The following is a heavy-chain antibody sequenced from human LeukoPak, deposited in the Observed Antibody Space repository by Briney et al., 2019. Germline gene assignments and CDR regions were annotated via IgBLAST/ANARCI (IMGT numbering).Heavy chain of an antibody. J-gene: IGHJ6*02. CDR1: GFTFSSYS. V-gene: IGHV3-48*01. Sequence: GGSLRPSCAASGFTFSSYSMNWVRQAPGKGLEWVSYISSSSSTIYYADSVKGRFTISRDNAKNSLYLQMNSLRAEDTAVYYCARRSTITIFGVVPYYYYGMDVWGQGTTVTVSS. CDR2: ISSSSSTI. CDR3: ARRSTITIFGVVPYYYYGMDV. D-gene: IGHD3-3*01.